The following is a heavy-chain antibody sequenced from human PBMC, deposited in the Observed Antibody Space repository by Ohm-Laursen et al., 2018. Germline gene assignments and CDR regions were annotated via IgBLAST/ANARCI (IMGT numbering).Heavy chain of an antibody. CDR2: INSDGSST. J-gene: IGHJ4*02. Sequence: SLRLSCAASRFTFSRYWMHWVRQAPGKGLVWVSRINSDGSSTNYADSVKGRFTISRDNAKNTLFLQMNSLRAEDTAVYYCARGGLYSYEAWFDYWGQGTLVTVSS. CDR1: RFTFSRYW. CDR3: ARGGLYSYEAWFDY. D-gene: IGHD3-16*01. V-gene: IGHV3-74*01.